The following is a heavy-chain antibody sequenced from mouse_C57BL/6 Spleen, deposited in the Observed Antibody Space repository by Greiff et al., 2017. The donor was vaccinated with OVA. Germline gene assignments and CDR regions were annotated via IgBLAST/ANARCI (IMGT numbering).Heavy chain of an antibody. Sequence: VKLMESGPELVKPGASVKISCKASGYAFSSSWMNWVKQRPGKGLEWIGRIYPGDGDTNYNGKFKGKATLTADKSSSTAYMQLSSLTSEDSAVYFCARKGDITTVVGYFDVWGTGTTVTVSS. D-gene: IGHD1-1*01. CDR2: IYPGDGDT. J-gene: IGHJ1*03. CDR1: GYAFSSSW. CDR3: ARKGDITTVVGYFDV. V-gene: IGHV1-82*01.